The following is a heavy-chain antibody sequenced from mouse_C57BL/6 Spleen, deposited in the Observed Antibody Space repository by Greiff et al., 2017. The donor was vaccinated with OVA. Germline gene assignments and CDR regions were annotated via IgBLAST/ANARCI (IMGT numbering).Heavy chain of an antibody. J-gene: IGHJ3*01. CDR3: TGTPGYLFAY. V-gene: IGHV14-4*01. D-gene: IGHD2-2*01. Sequence: EVKLVESGAELVRPGASVKLSCTASGFNIKDDYMHWVKQRPEQGLEWIGWIDPENGDTEYASKFQGKATITADTSSNTAYLQLSSLTSEDTAVYYCTGTPGYLFAYWGQGTLVTVSA. CDR1: GFNIKDDY. CDR2: IDPENGDT.